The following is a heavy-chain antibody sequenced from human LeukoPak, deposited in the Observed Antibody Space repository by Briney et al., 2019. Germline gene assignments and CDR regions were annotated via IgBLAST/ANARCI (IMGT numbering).Heavy chain of an antibody. V-gene: IGHV3-53*01. CDR1: GFTVSSNY. CDR2: IYNGGST. Sequence: PGGSLRLSCAASGFTVSSNYMSWVRQAPGKGLEWVAVIYNGGSTYYSDPVKGRFTISRDNSKNMLYLQMNSLRAEDTAVYYCAISSSGWHFDYWGAGALVTVSS. J-gene: IGHJ4*02. CDR3: AISSSGWHFDY. D-gene: IGHD6-19*01.